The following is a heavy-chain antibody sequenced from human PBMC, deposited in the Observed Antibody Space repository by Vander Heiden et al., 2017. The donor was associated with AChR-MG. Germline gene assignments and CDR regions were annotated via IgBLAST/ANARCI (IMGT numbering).Heavy chain of an antibody. CDR2: ISWNSGSI. CDR3: AKDISGTYYRGAFDI. J-gene: IGHJ3*02. Sequence: EVQLVESGGGLLQPGRSLRLSCAASGFTFDDYAMHWVRQAPGKGLEWVSGISWNSGSIGYADSVKGRFTISRDSAKNSVYLEMNSLRAEDTALYYCAKDISGTYYRGAFDIWGQGTMVTVSS. CDR1: GFTFDDYA. V-gene: IGHV3-9*01. D-gene: IGHD1-26*01.